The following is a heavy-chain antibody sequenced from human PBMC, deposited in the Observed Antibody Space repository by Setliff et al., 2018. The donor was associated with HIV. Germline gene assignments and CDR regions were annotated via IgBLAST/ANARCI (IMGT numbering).Heavy chain of an antibody. CDR1: GGTFLNSA. V-gene: IGHV1-69*10. CDR3: ARSPLDYDGSDYYYRYFDL. D-gene: IGHD3-22*01. CDR2: IVPLVDVK. Sequence: ASVKVSCKASGGTFLNSAINWVRQAPGQGLQWVGGIVPLVDVKQSAQPFLGRVTLTVDDSMTTAYMELTSLTSDDTAVYFCARSPLDYDGSDYYYRYFDLWGVGTLVTSPQ. J-gene: IGHJ4*02.